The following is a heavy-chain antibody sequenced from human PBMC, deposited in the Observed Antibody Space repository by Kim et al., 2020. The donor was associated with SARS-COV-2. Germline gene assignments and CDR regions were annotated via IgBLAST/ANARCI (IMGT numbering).Heavy chain of an antibody. D-gene: IGHD3-22*01. J-gene: IGHJ4*02. CDR1: GFTFSSYE. CDR2: ISSSGSTI. CDR3: ARYRYDSSGYHAHFDY. Sequence: GGSLRLSCAASGFTFSSYEMNWVRQAPGKGLEWVSYISSSGSTIYYADSVKGRFTISRDNAKNSLYLQMNSLRAEDTAVYYCARYRYDSSGYHAHFDYWGQGTLVTVSS. V-gene: IGHV3-48*03.